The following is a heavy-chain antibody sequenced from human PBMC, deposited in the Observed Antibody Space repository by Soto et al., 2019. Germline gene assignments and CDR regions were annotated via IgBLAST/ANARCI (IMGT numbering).Heavy chain of an antibody. J-gene: IGHJ4*02. CDR1: GGSIRNSY. CDR2: IYYTGTS. V-gene: IGHV4-59*08. CDR3: ARLGGYYQAFDN. D-gene: IGHD3-3*01. Sequence: SETLSLTCTVSGGSIRNSYWSWIRQPPGKGLEWVGYIYYTGTSKYNPSLKSRVTISVDSSKNQFSLKLDSVTAADTAVYYCARLGGYYQAFDNWGQGTLVTVSS.